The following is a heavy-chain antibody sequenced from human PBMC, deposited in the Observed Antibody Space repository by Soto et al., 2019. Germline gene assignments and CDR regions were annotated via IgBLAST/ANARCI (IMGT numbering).Heavy chain of an antibody. CDR3: AKDDHYETLTCLHFDS. J-gene: IGHJ4*02. CDR1: GFPFVSYG. CDR2: MSFDGSNK. Sequence: QVQLEVSAGDVVQPGGSLRLSCAASGFPFVSYGMHWVRQSPGKGLEWVAGMSFDGSNKYYGDSVKGRFTISKDNSKKTLYLQMNSLTPEDTAIYYCAKDDHYETLTCLHFDSRGQGTLVTVSS. D-gene: IGHD3-9*01. V-gene: IGHV3-30*18.